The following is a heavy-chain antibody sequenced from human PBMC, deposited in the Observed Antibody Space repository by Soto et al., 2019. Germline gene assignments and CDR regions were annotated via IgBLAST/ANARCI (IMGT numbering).Heavy chain of an antibody. V-gene: IGHV2-5*01. CDR3: AHRPSGWYLFDY. CDR2: IYWNDDK. CDR1: GFSLSTSGLG. J-gene: IGHJ4*02. Sequence: QITLKESGPTLVRPTQTLTLTCTFSGFSLSTSGLGVGWIRQPPGKALEWLALIYWNDDKRYSPSLKARLTITKDTSTTQVVLTMTTMDPLDTATYYSAHRPSGWYLFDYWGQGTLATVSS. D-gene: IGHD6-19*01.